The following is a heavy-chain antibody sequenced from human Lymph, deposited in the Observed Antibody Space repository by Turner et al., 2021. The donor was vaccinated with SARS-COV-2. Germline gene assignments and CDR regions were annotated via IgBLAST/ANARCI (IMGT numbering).Heavy chain of an antibody. Sequence: QVQLAESGGGVVQPGRTLRLHCASSGFTFSTFTIYWVRQAPGEGLEWVAVRSYDGSNKYYADSVKGRFTISRDKSKKPLYLQMNSLRTEETAVYYCARYASGGYFYYGMDVWGQGTTVTVSS. D-gene: IGHD3-10*01. CDR2: RSYDGSNK. CDR1: GFTFSTFT. V-gene: IGHV3-30*04. J-gene: IGHJ6*02. CDR3: ARYASGGYFYYGMDV.